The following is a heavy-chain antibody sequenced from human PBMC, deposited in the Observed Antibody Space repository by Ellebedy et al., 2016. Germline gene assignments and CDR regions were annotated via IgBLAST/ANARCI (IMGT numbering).Heavy chain of an antibody. CDR3: ARREPRQWLQVGDY. Sequence: ASVKVSCKASGYTLTTYAMNWVRQAPGQGLEWMGWINTNTGNPTYAQGFTGRFVFSLDTSVNTAYLQISSLRAEDTAVYYCARREPRQWLQVGDYWGQGTLITVSS. D-gene: IGHD6-19*01. V-gene: IGHV7-4-1*02. J-gene: IGHJ4*02. CDR2: INTNTGNP. CDR1: GYTLTTYA.